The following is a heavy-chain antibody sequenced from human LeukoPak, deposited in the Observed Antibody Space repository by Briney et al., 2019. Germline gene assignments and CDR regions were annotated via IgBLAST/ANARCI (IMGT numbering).Heavy chain of an antibody. Sequence: PSETLSLTCTVSGGSISSYYWSWIRQPAGKGLEWIGRIYTSGSTNYNPSLKSRVTMSVDTSKNQFSLKLSSVTAADTAVYYCARAHTAMAPYDALDIWGQGTMVTVSS. D-gene: IGHD5-18*01. CDR2: IYTSGST. J-gene: IGHJ3*02. V-gene: IGHV4-4*07. CDR1: GGSISSYY. CDR3: ARAHTAMAPYDALDI.